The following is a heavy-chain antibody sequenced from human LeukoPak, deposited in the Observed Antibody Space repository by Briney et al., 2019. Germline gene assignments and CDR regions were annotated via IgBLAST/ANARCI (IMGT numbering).Heavy chain of an antibody. CDR1: GGSISSYY. CDR2: IYYSGST. D-gene: IGHD3-10*01. J-gene: IGHJ4*02. CDR3: ATTMVRGVDY. V-gene: IGHV4-59*12. Sequence: PSETLSLTCTVSGGSISSYYWSWIRQPPGKGLEWIGSIYYSGSTYYNPSLKSRVTISVDTSKNQLSLKLSSVTAADTAVYYCATTMVRGVDYWGQGTLVTVSS.